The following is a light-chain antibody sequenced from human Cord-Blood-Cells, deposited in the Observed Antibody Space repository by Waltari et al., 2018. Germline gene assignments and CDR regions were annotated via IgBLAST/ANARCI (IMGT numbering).Light chain of an antibody. V-gene: IGKV3-11*01. CDR2: DAS. CDR1: QSFSSY. J-gene: IGKJ5*01. Sequence: EIVLTQSPATLSLSPGERATLSCRDSQSFSSYLAWYQQKPGQSPSLPIYDASNRATGIPARFSGSGSGTDFTLTISSLEPEDFAVYYCQQRSNWITFGQGTRLEIK. CDR3: QQRSNWIT.